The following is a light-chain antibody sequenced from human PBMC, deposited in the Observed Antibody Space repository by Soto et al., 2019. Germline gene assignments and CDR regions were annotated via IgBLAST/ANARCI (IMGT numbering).Light chain of an antibody. CDR3: QQRTTWPALS. CDR2: DTS. V-gene: IGKV3-11*01. J-gene: IGKJ4*01. CDR1: QNIDSY. Sequence: EIVLTQSPATLYLSPGERATLYCRASQNIDSYLAWYQQKPGQAPRLLIHDTSKRATGIPARFSGSGSWTDFTLTISSLEPEDFAVDDCQQRTTWPALSFGGGTRVEV.